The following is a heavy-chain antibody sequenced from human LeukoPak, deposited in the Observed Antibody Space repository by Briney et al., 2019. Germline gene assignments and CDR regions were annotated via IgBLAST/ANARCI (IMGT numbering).Heavy chain of an antibody. J-gene: IGHJ1*01. CDR1: GYTFTSYG. CDR3: ARSPDVTGSYYVPFQH. D-gene: IGHD1-26*01. Sequence: ASVKVYCKASGYTFTSYGISWVRQAPGQGLEWMGWISAYNGNTNYAQKLQGRVTMTTDTSTSTAYMELRSLISDDTAVYYCARSPDVTGSYYVPFQHWGQGTLVTVSS. V-gene: IGHV1-18*01. CDR2: ISAYNGNT.